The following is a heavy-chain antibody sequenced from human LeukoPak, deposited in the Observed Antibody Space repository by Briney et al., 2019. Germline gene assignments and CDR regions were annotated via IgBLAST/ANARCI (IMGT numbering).Heavy chain of an antibody. D-gene: IGHD2-2*01. CDR1: GGSISSSYW. CDR2: IYHSGST. Sequence: PSETLSLTCAVSGGSISSSYWWSWIRQPPGKGLEWIGEIYHSGSTNYDLSLKSRVTISVDKPKNQFSLKLNSVTAADTAVYYCARDYCTSTTCPNWFDPWGQGTLVTVSS. J-gene: IGHJ5*02. V-gene: IGHV4-4*02. CDR3: ARDYCTSTTCPNWFDP.